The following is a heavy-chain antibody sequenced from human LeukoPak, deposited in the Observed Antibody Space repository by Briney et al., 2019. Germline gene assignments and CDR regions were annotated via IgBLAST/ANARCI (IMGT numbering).Heavy chain of an antibody. D-gene: IGHD3-22*01. CDR1: GYTFTSYY. J-gene: IGHJ4*02. CDR2: INPSGGST. V-gene: IGHV1-46*01. Sequence: ASVKVSCKASGYTFTSYYMHWVRQAPGQGLEWMGIINPSGGSTTYAQKFQGRATMTRDTSTSTVYLELSSLRSEDTAVYYCARDLSNYYYDSSGSYYFDYWGQGTLVTVSS. CDR3: ARDLSNYYYDSSGSYYFDY.